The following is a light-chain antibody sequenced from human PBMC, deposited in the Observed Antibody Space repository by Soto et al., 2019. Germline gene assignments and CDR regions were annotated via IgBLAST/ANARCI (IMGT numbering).Light chain of an antibody. CDR1: QSVSSNY. CDR3: QQYVTSPWT. V-gene: IGKV3-20*01. Sequence: DIVLTQSPGTLSLSPGEIATLSCRASQSVSSNYLAWYQQKPCQAPRLLIYGASSGVTGIPDRFSGSGSGTDFTLTISRLEPEDFEVYYCQQYVTSPWTFGQGTKVEIK. J-gene: IGKJ1*01. CDR2: GAS.